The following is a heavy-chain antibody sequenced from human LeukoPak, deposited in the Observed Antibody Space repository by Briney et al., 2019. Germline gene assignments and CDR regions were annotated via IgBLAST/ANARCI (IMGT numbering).Heavy chain of an antibody. CDR3: ARLLDNDISGDPDTFDV. CDR2: VSYTGRT. V-gene: IGHV4-38-2*01. Sequence: AETLSLTCAVSGYSISSGYCWGWIRQPPGKGLEWIGYVSYTGRTKYNPSLQSRVTISLDTSKSQFSLKLTSVTSADTAVYSCARLLDNDISGDPDTFDVWGQGTTVIVSS. CDR1: GYSISSGYC. D-gene: IGHD3-22*01. J-gene: IGHJ3*01.